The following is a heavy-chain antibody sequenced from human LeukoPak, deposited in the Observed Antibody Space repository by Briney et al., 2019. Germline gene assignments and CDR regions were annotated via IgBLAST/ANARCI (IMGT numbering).Heavy chain of an antibody. J-gene: IGHJ4*02. CDR3: ARDDYGGSPDY. Sequence: AASVKVSCKASGYTFTSYHMHWVRQAPGQGLEWMGKINLSGGSTTYAQKFQGRVTMTRDTSTSTVYMELSSLRSEDTAVYYCARDDYGGSPDYWGQGTLATVSS. D-gene: IGHD4-23*01. CDR1: GYTFTSYH. V-gene: IGHV1-46*01. CDR2: INLSGGST.